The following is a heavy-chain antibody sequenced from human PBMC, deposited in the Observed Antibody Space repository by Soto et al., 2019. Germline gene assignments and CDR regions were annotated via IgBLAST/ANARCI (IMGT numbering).Heavy chain of an antibody. CDR2: IYYSGST. V-gene: IGHV4-39*02. D-gene: IGHD3-9*01. Sequence: QLQLQESGPGLVKPSETLSLTCTVSGGSISSSSYYWGWIRQPPGKGLEWIGSIYYSGSTYYNPFLKSRVTISVDKSKNQFSLKLSSVTAADTAVYYCARDIDVLRYFDWLLSFDYWGQGTLVTVSS. CDR3: ARDIDVLRYFDWLLSFDY. CDR1: GGSISSSSYY. J-gene: IGHJ4*02.